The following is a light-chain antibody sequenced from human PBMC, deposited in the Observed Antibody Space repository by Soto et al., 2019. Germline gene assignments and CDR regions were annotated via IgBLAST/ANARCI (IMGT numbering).Light chain of an antibody. CDR2: DAS. V-gene: IGKV3-11*01. CDR1: QSVGKY. Sequence: EIVMTQSPATLSLSPGERATLSCRSSQSVGKYLVWYQQKPGQAPRLLIYDASNRATGIPARFSGSGSGTDFTLTISSLEPEDVAVYYCQQRGNWPPWTFGQGTKVDIK. J-gene: IGKJ1*01. CDR3: QQRGNWPPWT.